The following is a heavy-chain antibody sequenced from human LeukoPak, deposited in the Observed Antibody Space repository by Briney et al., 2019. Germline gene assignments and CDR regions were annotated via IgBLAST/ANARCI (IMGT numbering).Heavy chain of an antibody. CDR1: GYSFTSYW. CDR3: ARTGGSLCSGGSCYSAGFDY. CDR2: IYPGDSDT. J-gene: IGHJ4*02. V-gene: IGHV5-51*01. D-gene: IGHD2-15*01. Sequence: GESLQISCKGSGYSFTSYWIGWVRQLPGKGLEWMGIIYPGDSDTRYSPSFQGQVTISADKSTSTAYLQWSSLKASDTAMYYCARTGGSLCSGGSCYSAGFDYWGQGTLVTVSS.